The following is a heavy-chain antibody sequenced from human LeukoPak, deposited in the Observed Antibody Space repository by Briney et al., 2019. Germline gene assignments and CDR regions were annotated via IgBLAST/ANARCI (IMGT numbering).Heavy chain of an antibody. J-gene: IGHJ4*02. D-gene: IGHD3-10*01. CDR1: GFTFSSYW. V-gene: IGHV3-7*01. CDR2: IRQDGGER. CDR3: ASDALLWFGESFVY. Sequence: GGSLRLSCAASGFTFSSYWMSWVRQAPAKGPEWVANIRQDGGERYYVDSVKGRFTISRDNAKNSLYLQVDSLRAEDTAVYYCASDALLWFGESFVYWGQGTLVTVSS.